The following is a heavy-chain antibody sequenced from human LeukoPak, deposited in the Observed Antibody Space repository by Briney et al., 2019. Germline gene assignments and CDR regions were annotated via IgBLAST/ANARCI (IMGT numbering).Heavy chain of an antibody. J-gene: IGHJ4*02. D-gene: IGHD2-2*01. V-gene: IGHV4-34*01. CDR1: GGSFSGYY. CDR2: INHSGST. CDR3: ARSRVGDY. Sequence: SETLSLTCAVYGGSFSGYYWSWIRQPPGKGLEWIGEINHSGSTNYDPSLKSRVTISVDTSKNQFSLKLSSVTAADTAVYYCARSRVGDYWGQGTLATVSS.